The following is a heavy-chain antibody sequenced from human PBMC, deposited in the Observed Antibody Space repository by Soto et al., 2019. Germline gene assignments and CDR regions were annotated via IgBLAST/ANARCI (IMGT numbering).Heavy chain of an antibody. CDR3: ARADCSSTRCYPFDY. Sequence: SETLSLTCTVSGGSISPYYWSWIRQPPGKGLEWIGYISYSGSTNYNPSLKSRVTLSVDTSKSQFSLKLDSVTAADTALYFCARADCSSTRCYPFDYWGQGAVVTVSS. CDR1: GGSISPYY. D-gene: IGHD2-2*01. J-gene: IGHJ4*02. CDR2: ISYSGST. V-gene: IGHV4-59*01.